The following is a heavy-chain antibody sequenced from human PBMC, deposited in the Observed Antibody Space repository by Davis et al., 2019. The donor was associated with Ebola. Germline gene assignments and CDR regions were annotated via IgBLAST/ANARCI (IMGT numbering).Heavy chain of an antibody. CDR3: ARSIAAAETY. CDR2: IKTDGSYT. V-gene: IGHV3-74*01. Sequence: GESLKISCAASGFTFSSYWMHWVRQAPGKGLVWVSRIKTDGSYTNYADSVKGRFAIFRDNAKNSLYLQMNSLSDEDTAVYYCARSIAAAETYWGQGTLVTVSS. CDR1: GFTFSSYW. D-gene: IGHD6-13*01. J-gene: IGHJ4*02.